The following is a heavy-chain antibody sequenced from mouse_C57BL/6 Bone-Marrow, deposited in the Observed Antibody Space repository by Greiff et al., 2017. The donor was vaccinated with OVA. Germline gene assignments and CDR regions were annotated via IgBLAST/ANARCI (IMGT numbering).Heavy chain of an antibody. Sequence: QVQLQQPGAELVKPGASVKLSCKASGYTFPSSWMHWVKQRPGRGLEWIGRIDPNSGGTKYNEKFKSKATLTEDKPSRTADMQLSSLTSEDSAVYYCAREGYGSSYPLDWGKGTTLTVSS. CDR3: AREGYGSSYPLD. CDR2: IDPNSGGT. V-gene: IGHV1-72*01. D-gene: IGHD1-1*01. CDR1: GYTFPSSW. J-gene: IGHJ2*01.